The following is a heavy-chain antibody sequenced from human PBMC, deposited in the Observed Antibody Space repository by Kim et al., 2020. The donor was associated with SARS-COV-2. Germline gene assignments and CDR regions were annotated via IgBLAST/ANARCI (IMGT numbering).Heavy chain of an antibody. CDR3: AGGFDY. CDR2: YYSRST. J-gene: IGHJ4*02. V-gene: IGHV4-59*09. Sequence: YYSRSTDDHPSLKRRFTISVDTSKNQFALEVSSVSAADTAVYYCAGGFDYWGQGTLVTVSS.